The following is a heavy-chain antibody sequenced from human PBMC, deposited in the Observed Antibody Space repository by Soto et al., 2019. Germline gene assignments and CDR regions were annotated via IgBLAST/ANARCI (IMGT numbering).Heavy chain of an antibody. CDR1: GFTFSSYA. CDR2: ISYDGSNK. V-gene: IGHV3-30-3*01. CDR3: ARGYCSSTSCPVTAFDY. Sequence: GGSLRLSCAASGFTFSSYAMHWVRQAPGKGLEWVAVISYDGSNKYYADSVKGRFTISRDNSKNTLYLQMNSLRAEDTAVYYCARGYCSSTSCPVTAFDYWGQGTLVTVSS. J-gene: IGHJ4*02. D-gene: IGHD2-2*01.